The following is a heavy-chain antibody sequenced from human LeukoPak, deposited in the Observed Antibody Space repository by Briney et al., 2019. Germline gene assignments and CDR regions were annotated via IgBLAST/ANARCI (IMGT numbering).Heavy chain of an antibody. J-gene: IGHJ3*02. CDR1: GYSFTSYW. V-gene: IGHV5-51*01. D-gene: IGHD6-13*01. Sequence: GESLKISCKGSGYSFTSYWIGWVRQMPGKGLEWMGIIYPGDSDTRYSPSFQGQVTISADKSISTAYLQWSSLKASDTAMYYCASTERSSSSWHDAFDIWGQGTMVTVSS. CDR2: IYPGDSDT. CDR3: ASTERSSSSWHDAFDI.